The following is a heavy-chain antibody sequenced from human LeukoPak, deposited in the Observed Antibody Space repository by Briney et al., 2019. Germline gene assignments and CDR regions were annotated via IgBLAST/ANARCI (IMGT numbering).Heavy chain of an antibody. V-gene: IGHV4-34*01. D-gene: IGHD5-12*01. CDR2: INHSGST. CDR1: GGSFSGYY. J-gene: IGHJ4*02. CDR3: ARWGYVAFDY. Sequence: ASETLSLTCAVYGGSFSGYYWSWIRQPPGKGLEWIGEINHSGSTNYNPSLKSRVTISVDTSKNQFSLKLSSVTAADTAVYYCARWGYVAFDYWGQGTLVTVSS.